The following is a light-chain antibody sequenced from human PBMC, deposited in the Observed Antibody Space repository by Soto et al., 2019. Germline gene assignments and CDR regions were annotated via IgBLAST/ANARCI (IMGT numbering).Light chain of an antibody. CDR1: SSNIGAGYD. CDR3: QSYDSSLSGSNVV. CDR2: GNS. Sequence: QSVLTQPPSVSGAPGQRVTISCTGSSSNIGAGYDVHWYQQLPGTAPKLLIYGNSNRPSGVPDRFSGSNSGTSASLAITGLQAEAEADYYCQSYDSSLSGSNVVFGGGTQLTVL. J-gene: IGLJ2*01. V-gene: IGLV1-40*01.